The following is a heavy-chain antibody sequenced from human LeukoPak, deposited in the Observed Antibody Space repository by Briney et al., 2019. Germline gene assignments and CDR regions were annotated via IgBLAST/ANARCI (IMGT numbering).Heavy chain of an antibody. J-gene: IGHJ4*02. CDR3: ARAGTGFGEGTDHFDY. CDR1: GYTFTSYG. D-gene: IGHD3-10*01. Sequence: ASVKVSCKASGYTFTSYGISWVRQAPGQGLEWMGWISAYNGNTNYAQKLQGRVTMTTDTSTSTAYMELRSLRSDDTAVYYCARAGTGFGEGTDHFDYWGQGTLVTVSS. CDR2: ISAYNGNT. V-gene: IGHV1-18*01.